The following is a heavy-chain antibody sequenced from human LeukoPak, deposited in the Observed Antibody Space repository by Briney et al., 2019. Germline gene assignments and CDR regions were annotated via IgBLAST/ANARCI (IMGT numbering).Heavy chain of an antibody. J-gene: IGHJ4*02. Sequence: SETLYLTCTVSGGSISSYYWSWSRQPPGKGLEWIGYKYYSGSTNYNPSLKSRVTISVDTSKNQFSLKLSSVTAADTAVYYCASALDSSGYYYYFDYWGQGTLVTVSS. CDR3: ASALDSSGYYYYFDY. D-gene: IGHD3-22*01. CDR2: KYYSGST. V-gene: IGHV4-59*01. CDR1: GGSISSYY.